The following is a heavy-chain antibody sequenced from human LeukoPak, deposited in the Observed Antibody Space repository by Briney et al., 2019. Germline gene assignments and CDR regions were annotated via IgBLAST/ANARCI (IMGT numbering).Heavy chain of an antibody. CDR1: GYTFTSYG. V-gene: IGHV1-18*01. Sequence: ASVKVSCKASGYTFTSYGISWVRQAPGQGLEWMGWISAYNGNTNYAQKLQGRVTMATDTSTSTAYMEVRSLRSDDTAVYYCARGSYYDFWSGYYTSDYWGQGTLVTVSS. J-gene: IGHJ4*02. CDR3: ARGSYYDFWSGYYTSDY. CDR2: ISAYNGNT. D-gene: IGHD3-3*01.